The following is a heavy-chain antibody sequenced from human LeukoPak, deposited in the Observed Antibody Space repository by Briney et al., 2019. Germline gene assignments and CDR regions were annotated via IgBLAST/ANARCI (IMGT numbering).Heavy chain of an antibody. Sequence: ASEKVSCKASGYTFTCYYIHWVRQAPGQGLEWMGWINPNSGGTNSAQKFQGRVTMTRDTSISTAYMELSRLTSDDTAVYSCARGVTARGFYYYMDIWGKGTTVTISS. CDR3: ARGVTARGFYYYMDI. CDR2: INPNSGGT. CDR1: GYTFTCYY. J-gene: IGHJ6*03. V-gene: IGHV1-2*02. D-gene: IGHD2-21*02.